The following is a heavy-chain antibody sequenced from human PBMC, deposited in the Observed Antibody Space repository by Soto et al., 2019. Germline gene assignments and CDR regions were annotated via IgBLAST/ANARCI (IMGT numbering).Heavy chain of an antibody. D-gene: IGHD2-15*01. CDR2: IKQDGSEK. Sequence: RLSCAASGFTFSSYWMSWVRQAPGKGLEWVANIKQDGSEKYYVDSVKGRFTISRDNAKNSLYLRMNSLRAEDTAVYYCARMLGYCSGGSCYRFYGMDVWGQGTTVTVSS. J-gene: IGHJ6*02. CDR3: ARMLGYCSGGSCYRFYGMDV. CDR1: GFTFSSYW. V-gene: IGHV3-7*03.